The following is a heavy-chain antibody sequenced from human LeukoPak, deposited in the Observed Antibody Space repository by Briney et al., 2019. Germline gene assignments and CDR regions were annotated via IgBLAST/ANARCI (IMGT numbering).Heavy chain of an antibody. V-gene: IGHV3-23*01. CDR3: ANPFEDYYCYGMDV. J-gene: IGHJ6*02. CDR2: ISGSGGST. D-gene: IGHD3-9*01. Sequence: GGSLRLSCAASGFTFSSYAMSWVRQAPGKGLEWVSAISGSGGSTYYADSVKGRFTISRDNSKNTLYLQMNSLRAEDTAVYYCANPFEDYYCYGMDVWGQGTTVTVSS. CDR1: GFTFSSYA.